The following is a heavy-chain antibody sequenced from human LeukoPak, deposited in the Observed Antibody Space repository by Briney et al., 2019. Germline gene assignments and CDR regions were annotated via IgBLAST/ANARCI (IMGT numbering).Heavy chain of an antibody. D-gene: IGHD3-16*02. CDR2: INPNSGDK. CDR3: ASVKITFGGVIARWL. J-gene: IGHJ3*01. V-gene: IGHV1-2*06. CDR1: GYTFTGYY. Sequence: GASVKVSCKASGYTFTGYYMHWVRQAPAQGLEWMGRINPNSGDKNYAQKFQGRVNINRDTSSNTAYMELSRLRSDDTAVYYCASVKITFGGVIARWLWGQGTMVTVSS.